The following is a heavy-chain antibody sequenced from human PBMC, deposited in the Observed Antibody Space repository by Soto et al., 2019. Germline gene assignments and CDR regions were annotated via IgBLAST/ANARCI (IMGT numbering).Heavy chain of an antibody. CDR3: ARSGSCSGGSCSFNWFDP. V-gene: IGHV4-61*01. J-gene: IGHJ5*02. CDR2: VYYTGST. CDR1: GASVSSSSYY. Sequence: SETLSLTCTVSGASVSSSSYYWSWIRQPLGKGLEWIGYVYYTGSTNYSPSLKSRVTISIDKSKNQFSLKLSSVTAADSAVSYCARSGSCSGGSCSFNWFDPWGQGTLVTVSS. D-gene: IGHD2-15*01.